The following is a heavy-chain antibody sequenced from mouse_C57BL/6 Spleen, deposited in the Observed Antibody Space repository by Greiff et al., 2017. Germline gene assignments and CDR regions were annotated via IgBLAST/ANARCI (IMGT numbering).Heavy chain of an antibody. CDR2: IDPSDSET. CDR3: ARPGYYGSSYVGYFDV. D-gene: IGHD1-1*01. Sequence: QVQLQQSGAELVRPGSSVKLSCKASGYTFTSYWMHWVKQRPIQGLEWIGNIDPSDSETHYNQKFKDKATLTVDKSSSTAYMQLSSLTSEDSAVYYCARPGYYGSSYVGYFDVWGTGTTVTVSS. J-gene: IGHJ1*03. V-gene: IGHV1-52*01. CDR1: GYTFTSYW.